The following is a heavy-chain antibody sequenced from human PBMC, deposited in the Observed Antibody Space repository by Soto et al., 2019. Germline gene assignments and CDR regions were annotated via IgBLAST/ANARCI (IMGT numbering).Heavy chain of an antibody. CDR1: GGTFSSYA. Sequence: SVKVSCKASGGTFSSYAISWVRQAPGQGLEWMGGIIPIFGTANYAQKFQGRVTITADESTSTAYMELSSLRSEDTAVYYCARDLRYSSSVNWFDPWGQGTLVTVSS. CDR2: IIPIFGTA. V-gene: IGHV1-69*13. CDR3: ARDLRYSSSVNWFDP. D-gene: IGHD6-6*01. J-gene: IGHJ5*02.